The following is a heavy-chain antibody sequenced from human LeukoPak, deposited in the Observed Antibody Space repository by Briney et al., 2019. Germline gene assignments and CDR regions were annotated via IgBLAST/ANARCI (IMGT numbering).Heavy chain of an antibody. D-gene: IGHD5-18*01. J-gene: IGHJ5*02. CDR3: ARDLKSVAPDTA. Sequence: WASVKVSCKASGGTFSSYAITWVRQAPGQGLEWMGWINPNSGGTNYAQKFQGRVTMTRDTSISTAYMELSRLRSDDTAVYYCARDLKSVAPDTAWGQGTLVTVSS. V-gene: IGHV1-2*02. CDR1: GGTFSSYA. CDR2: INPNSGGT.